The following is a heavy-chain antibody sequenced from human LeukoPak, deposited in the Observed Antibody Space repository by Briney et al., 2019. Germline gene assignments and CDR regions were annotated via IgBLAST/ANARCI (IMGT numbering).Heavy chain of an antibody. J-gene: IGHJ4*02. CDR3: ARVHPLGTMIVDY. V-gene: IGHV1-18*01. CDR2: ISAYNGNT. Sequence: ASVKVSCKASGYTFTSYGISWVRQAPGQGLEWMGWISAYNGNTNYAQKLQGRVTMTTDTSTSTAYTELRSLRSDDTAVYYCARVHPLGTMIVDYWSQGTLVTVSS. CDR1: GYTFTSYG. D-gene: IGHD3-22*01.